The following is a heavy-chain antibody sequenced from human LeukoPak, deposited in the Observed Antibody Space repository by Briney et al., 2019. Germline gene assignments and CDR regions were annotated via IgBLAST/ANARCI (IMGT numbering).Heavy chain of an antibody. CDR3: AIDYVWGSYRYSYQGLLDY. D-gene: IGHD3-16*02. J-gene: IGHJ4*02. Sequence: PGGSLSLSCAASGFTFSSYAMSWVRQAPGKGLEWVSAISGSGGSTYYADSVKGRFTISRDDSKNTLYLQMNSLRAEDTAVYYCAIDYVWGSYRYSYQGLLDYWGQGALVTVSS. CDR1: GFTFSSYA. CDR2: ISGSGGST. V-gene: IGHV3-23*01.